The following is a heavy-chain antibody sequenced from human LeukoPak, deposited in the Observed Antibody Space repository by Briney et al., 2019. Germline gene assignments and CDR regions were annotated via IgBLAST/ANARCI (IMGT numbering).Heavy chain of an antibody. Sequence: SETLSLTCTVSGVSVTSFYWTWIRQPAGKGLEWIGRIYDTGSTTGSTNCNPSLKSRVTMSIDTSKNQISLNLSSVTAADTAVYYCARSGGWVTAYWYFEVWGRGTLVTVSS. D-gene: IGHD2-21*02. CDR1: GVSVTSFY. V-gene: IGHV4-4*07. CDR3: ARSGGWVTAYWYFEV. CDR2: IYDTGSTTGST. J-gene: IGHJ2*01.